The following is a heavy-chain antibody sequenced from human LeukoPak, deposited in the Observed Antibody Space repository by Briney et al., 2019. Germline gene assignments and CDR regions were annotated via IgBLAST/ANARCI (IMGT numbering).Heavy chain of an antibody. Sequence: ASVKVPCKASGYTFTGYYMHWVRQAPGQGLEWMGWINPNSGNTGYAQKFQGRVTMTRNTSISTAYMELSSLRSEDTAVYYCARGLGNRFGYWGQGTLVTVSS. V-gene: IGHV1-8*02. CDR1: GYTFTGYY. D-gene: IGHD1-14*01. CDR2: INPNSGNT. J-gene: IGHJ4*02. CDR3: ARGLGNRFGY.